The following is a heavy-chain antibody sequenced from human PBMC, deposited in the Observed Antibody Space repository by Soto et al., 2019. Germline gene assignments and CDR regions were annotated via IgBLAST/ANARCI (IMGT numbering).Heavy chain of an antibody. J-gene: IGHJ4*02. D-gene: IGHD1-26*01. CDR1: GFTFTSYW. CDR3: ARLGGNYYEGDFDY. CDR2: IDPSDSFS. Sequence: PGESLKISCKGSGFTFTSYWISWVRQMPGKGLERMGRIDPSDSFSNYSPSFQGHVTISADNSISTAYLQWSSLKASDTAMYYCARLGGNYYEGDFDYWGQGTLVTVSS. V-gene: IGHV5-10-1*01.